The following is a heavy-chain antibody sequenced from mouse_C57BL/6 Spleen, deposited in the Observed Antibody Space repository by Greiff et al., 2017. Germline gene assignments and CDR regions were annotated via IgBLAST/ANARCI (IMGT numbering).Heavy chain of an antibody. CDR3: ARGILRYLDY. D-gene: IGHD1-1*01. CDR1: GYTFTSYW. Sequence: QVQLKQPGAELVKPGASVKLSCKASGYTFTSYWMQWVKQRPGQGLEWIGEIDPSDSYTNYNQKFKGKATLTVDTSSSTAYMQLSSLTSEDSAVYYCARGILRYLDYWGQGTTLTVSS. J-gene: IGHJ2*01. V-gene: IGHV1-50*01. CDR2: IDPSDSYT.